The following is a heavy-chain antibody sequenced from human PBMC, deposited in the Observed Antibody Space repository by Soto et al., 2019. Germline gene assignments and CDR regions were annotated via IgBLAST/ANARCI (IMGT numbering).Heavy chain of an antibody. V-gene: IGHV3-48*01. CDR1: GFTFSSYS. Sequence: EVQLVESGGGLVQPGGSLRLSCAASGFTFSSYSMTWVRQAPGKGLEWVSYISSTSNTIYYADSVKGRFTISRDTAKNSLDLHMNSLSAEDTAVYYCARDRGCSGGICYRDLDYWGQGTLVTVSS. CDR3: ARDRGCSGGICYRDLDY. D-gene: IGHD2-15*01. J-gene: IGHJ4*02. CDR2: ISSTSNTI.